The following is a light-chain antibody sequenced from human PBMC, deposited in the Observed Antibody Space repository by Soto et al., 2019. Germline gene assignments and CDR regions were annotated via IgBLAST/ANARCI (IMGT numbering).Light chain of an antibody. J-gene: IGLJ1*01. V-gene: IGLV2-14*03. Sequence: QSVLTQPASVSGSPGQSITISCTGTSSDVVGYNYVSWYQHHPGKAPKLMIYDVSNRPSGVSNRFSGSKSGNTASLTISGLQPEDAADYYCSSYTTSNTRQIVFGTGTKVTVL. CDR3: SSYTTSNTRQIV. CDR1: SSDVVGYNY. CDR2: DVS.